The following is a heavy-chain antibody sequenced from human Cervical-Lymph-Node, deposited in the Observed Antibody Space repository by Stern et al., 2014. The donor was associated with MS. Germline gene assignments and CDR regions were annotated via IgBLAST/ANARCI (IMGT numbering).Heavy chain of an antibody. D-gene: IGHD2-8*01. V-gene: IGHV1-69*02. CDR1: GDSFSSQT. Sequence: VQLVQSGAEVRKPGSSVKVSCKASGDSFSSQTIIWVRQAPGQGLEWMGRINPLVAIPNYAQKFQGRVTLSADRSTSTVYLELRSLRSDDTAMYFCARSKGSGAVEWLYGMDVWGQGTAVAVSS. J-gene: IGHJ6*02. CDR3: ARSKGSGAVEWLYGMDV. CDR2: INPLVAIP.